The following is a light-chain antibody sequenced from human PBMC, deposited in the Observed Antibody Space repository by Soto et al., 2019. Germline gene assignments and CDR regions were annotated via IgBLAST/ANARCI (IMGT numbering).Light chain of an antibody. J-gene: IGLJ3*02. CDR2: EVT. CDR3: SESTATISRV. CDR1: SSDVGGY. Sequence: QSALTQPASVPGSHGQSITISCNATSSDVGGYVSWYQQHPGKAPKLMIYEVTNRPSGVSTRFSGSKSGNTACLTITGLQIEDEADYYCSESTATISRVFGGRTKVTVL. V-gene: IGLV2-14*01.